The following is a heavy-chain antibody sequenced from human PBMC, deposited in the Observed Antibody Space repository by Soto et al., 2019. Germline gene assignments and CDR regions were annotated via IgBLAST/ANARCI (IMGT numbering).Heavy chain of an antibody. D-gene: IGHD3-10*01. CDR1: GYTLTSYY. Sequence: ASVKVSCTASGYTLTSYYMHWVRQAPGQGLEWMGIINPSGGSTSYAQKFQGRVTMTRDTSTSTVYMELSSLRSEDTAVYYCASGPNRMVLDIWGQGTMVTVSS. CDR3: ASGPNRMVLDI. CDR2: INPSGGST. V-gene: IGHV1-46*03. J-gene: IGHJ3*02.